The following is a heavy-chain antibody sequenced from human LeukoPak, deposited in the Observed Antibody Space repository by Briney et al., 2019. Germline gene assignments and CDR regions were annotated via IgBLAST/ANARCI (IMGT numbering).Heavy chain of an antibody. V-gene: IGHV1-3*04. J-gene: IGHJ1*01. CDR3: ARVPLHDASGRYYPH. Sequence: ASVKVSCKTSGYTCTNYGMHWVRQAPRQSLEWMGWINTGNGNTKSSQKFQDRVTLTRDTSASTAYMELNSLSSEDTAAYYCARVPLHDASGRYYPHWGQGTLVTVSS. D-gene: IGHD3-22*01. CDR2: INTGNGNT. CDR1: GYTCTNYG.